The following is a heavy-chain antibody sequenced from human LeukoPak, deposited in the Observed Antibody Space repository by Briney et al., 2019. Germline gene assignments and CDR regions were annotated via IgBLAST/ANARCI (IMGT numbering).Heavy chain of an antibody. Sequence: GESLKISCKGSGYSFTNYWIGWVRQMPGKGLEWMGIIYPDDSDTRYSPSFQGQATISADKSITTAYLQWSSLKASDTAMYYCARPLLYSGNFYFDYWGQGTLVTVSS. V-gene: IGHV5-51*01. CDR2: IYPDDSDT. CDR3: ARPLLYSGNFYFDY. D-gene: IGHD4-23*01. J-gene: IGHJ4*02. CDR1: GYSFTNYW.